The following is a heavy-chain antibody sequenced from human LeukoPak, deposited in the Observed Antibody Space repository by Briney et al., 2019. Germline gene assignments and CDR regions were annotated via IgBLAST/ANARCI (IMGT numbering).Heavy chain of an antibody. CDR2: ISSSSSYI. CDR1: GLTFSSYS. D-gene: IGHD3-10*01. Sequence: GGSLRLSCAASGLTFSSYSMNWVRQAPGKGLEWVSSISSSSSYIYYADSVKGRFTISRDNAKNSLYLQMNSLRAEDTAVYYCARDDTMVRGVIPFDYWGQGTLVTVSS. CDR3: ARDDTMVRGVIPFDY. V-gene: IGHV3-21*01. J-gene: IGHJ4*02.